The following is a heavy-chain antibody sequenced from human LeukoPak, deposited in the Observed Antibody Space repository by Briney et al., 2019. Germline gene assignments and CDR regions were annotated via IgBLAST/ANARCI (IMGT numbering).Heavy chain of an antibody. Sequence: ASVRVSCKASGYTFTSYDINWVRQATGQGLEWMGWMNPYSGNTGYAQKFQGRVTMTRNTSISTDYMELSSLRCEDTAVYYCARAYIAAAGTGGSYWFDPWGQGTLVTVSS. D-gene: IGHD6-13*01. V-gene: IGHV1-8*01. CDR1: GYTFTSYD. CDR3: ARAYIAAAGTGGSYWFDP. CDR2: MNPYSGNT. J-gene: IGHJ5*02.